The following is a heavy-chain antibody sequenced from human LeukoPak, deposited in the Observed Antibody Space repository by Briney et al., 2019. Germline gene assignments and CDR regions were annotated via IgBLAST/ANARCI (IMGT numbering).Heavy chain of an antibody. Sequence: GESLQISCQGSGYSFSSHWIGWVRQRPGKGLEWMGIIYPGDSDTRYSPSFQGQVTISADKSLSTAYLQWSSLRASDSAMYYCARHGGYGGNQKAHFDYWGQGTLVTVSS. CDR2: IYPGDSDT. J-gene: IGHJ4*02. CDR3: ARHGGYGGNQKAHFDY. CDR1: GYSFSSHW. D-gene: IGHD4-23*01. V-gene: IGHV5-51*01.